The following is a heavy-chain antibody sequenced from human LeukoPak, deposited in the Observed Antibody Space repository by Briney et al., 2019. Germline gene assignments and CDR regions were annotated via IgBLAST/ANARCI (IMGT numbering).Heavy chain of an antibody. CDR2: IIPILGTA. CDR3: AIPPPRTYYYGMDV. J-gene: IGHJ6*02. Sequence: SVKVSCKASGGTFSSYAISWVRQAPGQGLGWMGGIIPILGTANYAQKFQGRVTITADESTSTAYMELSSLRSEDTAVYYCAIPPPRTYYYGMDVWGQGTTVTVPS. CDR1: GGTFSSYA. V-gene: IGHV1-69*01.